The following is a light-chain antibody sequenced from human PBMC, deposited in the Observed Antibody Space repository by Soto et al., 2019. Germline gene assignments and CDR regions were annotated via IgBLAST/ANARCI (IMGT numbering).Light chain of an antibody. CDR1: QSITSTY. Sequence: EIVLTQSPGTLSLSPGERATLSCRASQSITSTYLAWYQQKPGQAPRLLISGATSRATGIPDRFSGSGSGTDFTLTISRLEPEDFAVYYCPQFGSSPPAITFGQGTRLEIK. CDR3: PQFGSSPPAIT. J-gene: IGKJ5*01. V-gene: IGKV3-20*01. CDR2: GAT.